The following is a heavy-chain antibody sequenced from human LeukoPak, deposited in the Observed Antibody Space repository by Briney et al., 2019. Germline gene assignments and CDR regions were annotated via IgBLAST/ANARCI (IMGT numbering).Heavy chain of an antibody. D-gene: IGHD2-15*01. V-gene: IGHV3-74*01. CDR3: ARDGILGSHDY. J-gene: IGHJ4*02. CDR2: ITSDGSGT. CDR1: GFSFDDYA. Sequence: GRSLRLSCAASGFSFDDYAMHWVRQAPGKGLVWVSRITSDGSGTSYADSVKGRFTISRDIPKNTLFLQMNSLRAEDTAVYYCARDGILGSHDYWGQGTLVTVSS.